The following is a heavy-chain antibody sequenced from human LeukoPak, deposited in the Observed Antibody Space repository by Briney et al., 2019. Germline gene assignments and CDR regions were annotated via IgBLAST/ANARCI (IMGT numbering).Heavy chain of an antibody. J-gene: IGHJ4*02. D-gene: IGHD5-24*01. V-gene: IGHV1-8*01. Sequence: GASVKVSCKASGYTFTSYDINWVRQATGQGLEWMGWMNPSSGNTGYAQKFQGRVTMTEDTSTDTAYMELSSLRSEDTAVYYCATMRWLQSGSFDYWGQGTLVTVSS. CDR3: ATMRWLQSGSFDY. CDR1: GYTFTSYD. CDR2: MNPSSGNT.